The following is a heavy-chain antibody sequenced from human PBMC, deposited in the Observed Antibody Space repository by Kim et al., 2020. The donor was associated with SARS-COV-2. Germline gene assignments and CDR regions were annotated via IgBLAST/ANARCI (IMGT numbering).Heavy chain of an antibody. J-gene: IGHJ3*02. Sequence: GGSLRLFCAASGFTFSTYAMSWVRQAPGKGLEWVSGINYSGSNTYYADSVKGRFTISRDNSKNTLYLQMNTLRAEDTAIYYCARRGICSGGRCPSDTFNIWGQGTMVTVSS. CDR1: GFTFSTYA. CDR3: ARRGICSGGRCPSDTFNI. V-gene: IGHV3-23*01. D-gene: IGHD2-15*01. CDR2: INYSGSNT.